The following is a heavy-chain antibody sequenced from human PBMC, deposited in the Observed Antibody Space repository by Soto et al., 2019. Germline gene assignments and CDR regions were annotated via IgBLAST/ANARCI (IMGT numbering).Heavy chain of an antibody. V-gene: IGHV4-34*01. D-gene: IGHD2-21*01. Sequence: QVQLQQWGAGLLKPSETLSLTCAVDGGSFSGYYWSWIRQPPGKGLEWIGEIKHSGSTNYNPSLKSRVNISVVTSKKQFSLKLSSVTAADTAVYYCARGLFPRAFDIWGQGTMVTVSS. CDR3: ARGLFPRAFDI. J-gene: IGHJ3*02. CDR2: IKHSGST. CDR1: GGSFSGYY.